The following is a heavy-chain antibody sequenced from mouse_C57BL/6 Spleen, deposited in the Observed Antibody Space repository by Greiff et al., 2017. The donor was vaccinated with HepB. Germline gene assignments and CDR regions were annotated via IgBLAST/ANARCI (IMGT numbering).Heavy chain of an antibody. CDR1: GYAFSSSW. CDR3: ANQLITTVVAHWYFDV. CDR2: IYPGDGDT. J-gene: IGHJ1*03. D-gene: IGHD1-1*01. Sequence: QVQLQQSGPELVKPGASVKISCKASGYAFSSSWMNWVKQRPGKGLEWIGRIYPGDGDTNYNGKFKGKATLTADKSSSTAYMQLSSLTSEDSAVYFGANQLITTVVAHWYFDVWGTGTTVTVSS. V-gene: IGHV1-82*01.